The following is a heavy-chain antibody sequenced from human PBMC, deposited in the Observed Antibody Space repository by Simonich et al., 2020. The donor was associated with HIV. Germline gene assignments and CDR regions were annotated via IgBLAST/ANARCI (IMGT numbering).Heavy chain of an antibody. CDR1: GFTFSSYS. D-gene: IGHD3-10*01. Sequence: EVQLVESGGGLVQPGWSLRLSCAASGFTFSSYSMNWVRQAPGKGLEWVSYIRSSSSTIYYADSVKGRFTISRDKAKNSLYLQMNSLRAEDTAVYYCARPARSGTFFEYWGQGTLVTVSS. V-gene: IGHV3-48*01. CDR2: IRSSSSTI. J-gene: IGHJ4*02. CDR3: ARPARSGTFFEY.